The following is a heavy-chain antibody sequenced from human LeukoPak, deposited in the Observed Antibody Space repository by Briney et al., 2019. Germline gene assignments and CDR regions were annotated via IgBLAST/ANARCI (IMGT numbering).Heavy chain of an antibody. D-gene: IGHD3-22*01. V-gene: IGHV3-30*02. CDR2: IRYGSNK. J-gene: IGHJ4*02. CDR3: AKDFSVYYYDSRVLDY. Sequence: PGGSLRLSCAASGFTFSSYGIHWVRQAPGKVLEWVAFIRYGSNKYYADSVKGRFTISRDNSKNTLYLQMNRLRAEDTAVYYCAKDFSVYYYDSRVLDYWGQGTLVTVSS. CDR1: GFTFSSYG.